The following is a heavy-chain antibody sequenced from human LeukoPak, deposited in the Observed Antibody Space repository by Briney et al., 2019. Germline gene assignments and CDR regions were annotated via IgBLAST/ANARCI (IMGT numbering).Heavy chain of an antibody. CDR1: GGSISSYY. CDR2: IYYSGST. Sequence: SETLSLTCTVSGGSISSYYWSWIRQPPGKGLEWIGYIYYSGSTNYNPSLKSRVTISVDTSKNQFSLKLSSVTAADTAVYYRARGVLSESTTYYFDYWGQGTLVTVSS. D-gene: IGHD1-14*01. J-gene: IGHJ4*02. V-gene: IGHV4-59*01. CDR3: ARGVLSESTTYYFDY.